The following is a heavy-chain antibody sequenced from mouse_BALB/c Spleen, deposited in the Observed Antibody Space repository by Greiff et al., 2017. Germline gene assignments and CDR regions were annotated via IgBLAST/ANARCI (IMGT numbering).Heavy chain of an antibody. J-gene: IGHJ3*01. V-gene: IGHV3-2*02. CDR1: GYSITSDYA. CDR2: ISYSGST. Sequence: VQLKQSGPGLVKPSQSLSLTCTVTGYSITSDYAWYWIRQFPGNKLEWMGYISYSGSTSYNPSLKSRISITRDTSKSQFFLQLNSVTTEDTATYYCARTFDGPWFAYWGQGTLVTVSA. D-gene: IGHD2-3*01. CDR3: ARTFDGPWFAY.